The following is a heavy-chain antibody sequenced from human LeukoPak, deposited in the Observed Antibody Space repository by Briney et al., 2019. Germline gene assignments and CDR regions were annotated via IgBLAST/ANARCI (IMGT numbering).Heavy chain of an antibody. J-gene: IGHJ4*02. CDR1: VGSISSSSYY. CDR2: IYYSGST. CDR3: ASEGNDFWSDYHRYYFDY. Sequence: PSETLSLTCTVSVGSISSSSYYWGWIRQPPGKGLEWIGSIYYSGSTYYNPSLKSRVTISVDTSKNQFSLKLSSVTAADTAVYYCASEGNDFWSDYHRYYFDYWGQGTLVTVSS. D-gene: IGHD3-3*01. V-gene: IGHV4-39*07.